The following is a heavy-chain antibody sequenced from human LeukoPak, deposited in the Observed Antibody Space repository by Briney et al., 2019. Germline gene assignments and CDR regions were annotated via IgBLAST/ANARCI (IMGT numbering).Heavy chain of an antibody. CDR1: GGSIGSYY. J-gene: IGHJ4*02. V-gene: IGHV4-59*01. CDR2: IYYSGST. CDR3: ARESGCCSGGSCYIRGFDY. Sequence: SETLSLTCTVSGGSIGSYYWSWIRQPPGKGLEWIGYIYYSGSTNYNPSLKSRVTISVDTSKNQFSLKLSSVTAADTAVYYCARESGCCSGGSCYIRGFDYWGQGTLVTVSS. D-gene: IGHD2-15*01.